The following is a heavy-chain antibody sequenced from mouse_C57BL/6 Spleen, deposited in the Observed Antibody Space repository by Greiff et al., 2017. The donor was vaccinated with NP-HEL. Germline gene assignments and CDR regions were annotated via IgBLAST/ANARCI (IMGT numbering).Heavy chain of an antibody. J-gene: IGHJ3*01. CDR3: TRRGTTTDDGYYEGAY. CDR2: ISSGGDYI. Sequence: EVQGVESGEGLVKPGGSLKLSCAASGFTFSSYAMSWVRQTPEKRLEWVAYISSGGDYIYYADTVKGRFTISRDNARNTLYLQMSSLKSEDTAMYYCTRRGTTTDDGYYEGAYWGQGTLVTVSA. V-gene: IGHV5-9-1*02. D-gene: IGHD2-3*01. CDR1: GFTFSSYA.